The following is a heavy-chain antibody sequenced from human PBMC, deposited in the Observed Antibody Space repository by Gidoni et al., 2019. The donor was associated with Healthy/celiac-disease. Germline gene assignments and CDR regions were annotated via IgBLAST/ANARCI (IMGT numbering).Heavy chain of an antibody. D-gene: IGHD6-6*01. J-gene: IGHJ4*02. CDR1: GGSFSGYY. Sequence: QVQLQQWGAGLLKPSETLSLTCAVYGGSFSGYYWSWIRQPPGKGLEWIGEINHSGSTNYNPSLKSRVTISVDTSKNQFSLKLSSVTAADTAVYYCARGHSSSSGGALIDYWGQGTLVTVSS. CDR2: INHSGST. CDR3: ARGHSSSSGGALIDY. V-gene: IGHV4-34*01.